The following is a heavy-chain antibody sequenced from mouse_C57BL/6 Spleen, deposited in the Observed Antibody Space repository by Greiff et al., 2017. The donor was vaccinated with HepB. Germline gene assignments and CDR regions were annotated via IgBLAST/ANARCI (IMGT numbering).Heavy chain of an antibody. CDR1: GYTFTSYW. D-gene: IGHD2-1*01. Sequence: QVQLQQSGAELAKPGASVKLSCKASGYTFTSYWMHWVKQRPGQGLEWIGYINPSSGYTKYNQKFKDKATLTADKSSSTAYMQLSSLTYEDSAVYYCAKSYYGNYAWFAYWGQVTLVTVSA. J-gene: IGHJ3*01. CDR3: AKSYYGNYAWFAY. CDR2: INPSSGYT. V-gene: IGHV1-7*01.